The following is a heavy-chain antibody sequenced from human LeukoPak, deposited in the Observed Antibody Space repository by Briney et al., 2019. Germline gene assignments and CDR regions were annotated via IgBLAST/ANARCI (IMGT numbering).Heavy chain of an antibody. V-gene: IGHV3-11*01. J-gene: IGHJ3*02. D-gene: IGHD3-3*01. CDR3: TREGGEGDYTAFDI. CDR1: GFTFSDYY. Sequence: PGGSLRLSCAASGFTFSDYYMSWIRQAPGKGLEWISYISSSGSTIDYADSVKGRFTISRNNAMNSLYLQMNSLETEDTAVYYCTREGGEGDYTAFDIWGQGTMVTVSS. CDR2: ISSSGSTI.